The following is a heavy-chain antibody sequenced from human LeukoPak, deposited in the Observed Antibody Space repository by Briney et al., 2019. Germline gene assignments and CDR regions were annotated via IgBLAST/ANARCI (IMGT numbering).Heavy chain of an antibody. Sequence: GGSLRLSCAASGFTVSSNYMSWVRQAPGKGLEWVSVIYSGGSTYYADSVKGRFTISRDNSKNTLCLQMNSLRAEDTAVYYCARDLRYYYDSSAPEGSYGMDVWGQGTTVTVSS. D-gene: IGHD3-22*01. CDR1: GFTVSSNY. V-gene: IGHV3-66*02. CDR2: IYSGGST. CDR3: ARDLRYYYDSSAPEGSYGMDV. J-gene: IGHJ6*02.